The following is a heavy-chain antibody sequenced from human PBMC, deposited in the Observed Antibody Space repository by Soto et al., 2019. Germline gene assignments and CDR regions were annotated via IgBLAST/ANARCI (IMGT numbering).Heavy chain of an antibody. CDR1: GFTFSSYE. D-gene: IGHD3-22*01. CDR3: ARDPQYYDSLYRMVV. V-gene: IGHV3-48*03. Sequence: GGSMRLSCAASGFTFSSYEMNWVRQAPGKGLEWVSYISSSGSTIYYADSVKGRFTISRDNAKNSLYLHMNSLRAEDTAVYYCARDPQYYDSLYRMVVLGQGTTLTVS. J-gene: IGHJ6*02. CDR2: ISSSGSTI.